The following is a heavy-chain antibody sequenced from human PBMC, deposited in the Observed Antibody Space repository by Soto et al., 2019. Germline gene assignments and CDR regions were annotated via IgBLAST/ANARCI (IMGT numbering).Heavy chain of an antibody. D-gene: IGHD2-8*01. CDR3: AKNGQPPYYYYGLDV. V-gene: IGHV1-18*01. CDR1: GYTFTRYG. J-gene: IGHJ6*02. Sequence: QGQLVQSEAGVKKPGASVKVSCKASGYTFTRYGISWVRQAPGQGLEWMGWISGYNGDTTYAQKFQGRVTMTIDTSTSTAYMELRSLTSDDTAVYYCAKNGQPPYYYYGLDVWGQGTKVTVSS. CDR2: ISGYNGDT.